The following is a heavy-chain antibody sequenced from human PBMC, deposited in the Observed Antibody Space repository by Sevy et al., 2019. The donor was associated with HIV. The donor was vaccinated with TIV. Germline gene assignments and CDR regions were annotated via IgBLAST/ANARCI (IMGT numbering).Heavy chain of an antibody. V-gene: IGHV3-7*01. J-gene: IGHJ4*02. D-gene: IGHD1-1*01. Sequence: GGSLRLSCAASGFTFSSYWMSWVRQAPGKGLEWVANIKKDGSEKDYVDSVKGRFTISRDNDKNSLYLQMNSLRAEDTAVYYCARDSAGGKSWVRWGQGTLVTVSS. CDR3: ARDSAGGKSWVR. CDR2: IKKDGSEK. CDR1: GFTFSSYW.